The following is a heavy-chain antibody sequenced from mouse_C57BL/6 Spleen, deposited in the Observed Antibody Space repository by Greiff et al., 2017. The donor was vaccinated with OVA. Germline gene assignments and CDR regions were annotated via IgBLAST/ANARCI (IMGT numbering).Heavy chain of an antibody. D-gene: IGHD1-1*01. CDR3: ARLEGTTVVASPDY. Sequence: QVQLQQPGAELVKPGASVKLSCKASGYTFTSYWMTWVNQRPGQGLEWIGEIDPSDSYTNYNQKFKGKANLTVAKSSSTAYMQLSILTYEDSAVYYCARLEGTTVVASPDYWGQGATLTFSS. V-gene: IGHV1-50*01. J-gene: IGHJ2*01. CDR2: IDPSDSYT. CDR1: GYTFTSYW.